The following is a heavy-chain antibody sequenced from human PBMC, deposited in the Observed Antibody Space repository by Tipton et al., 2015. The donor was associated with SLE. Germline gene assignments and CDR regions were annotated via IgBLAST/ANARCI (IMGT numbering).Heavy chain of an antibody. V-gene: IGHV3-73*01. CDR3: TLGNWDSVDY. Sequence: SLRLSCAASGFTFSGSAMHWVRQASGKGLEWVGRIRSKANSYATAYAASVKGRFTISTDDSKNTPYLQMNSLKTEDTGVYYCTLGNWDSVDYWGQGTLVTVSS. J-gene: IGHJ4*02. CDR2: IRSKANSYAT. D-gene: IGHD1-7*01. CDR1: GFTFSGSA.